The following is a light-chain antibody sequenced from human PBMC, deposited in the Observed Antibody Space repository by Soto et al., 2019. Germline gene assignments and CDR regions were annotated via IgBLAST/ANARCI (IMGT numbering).Light chain of an antibody. Sequence: QSVLTQPPSASGTPGQRVTISCSGSSSNIGSNSVNWYQQLPGTAPKLLIYNNNHRPSGVPDRFSGSKSGTSASLAISGLQSEDEGDYYCAAWDDSLKGAVFGGGTKLTVL. CDR1: SSNIGSNS. CDR2: NNN. J-gene: IGLJ7*01. CDR3: AAWDDSLKGAV. V-gene: IGLV1-44*01.